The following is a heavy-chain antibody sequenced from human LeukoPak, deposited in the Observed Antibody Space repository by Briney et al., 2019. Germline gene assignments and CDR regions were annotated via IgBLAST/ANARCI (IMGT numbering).Heavy chain of an antibody. CDR3: ATVGLFGSDNFDY. D-gene: IGHD3-16*01. CDR2: FDPEGGET. V-gene: IGHV1-24*01. J-gene: IGHJ4*02. Sequence: GASVKVSCKVSGYTLTELSMHWVRQAPGKGLEWMGGFDPEGGETIYAQKFQGRVTMTEDTSTDTAYMELSSLRSEDTAVYYCATVGLFGSDNFDYWGQGTLVTVSS. CDR1: GYTLTELS.